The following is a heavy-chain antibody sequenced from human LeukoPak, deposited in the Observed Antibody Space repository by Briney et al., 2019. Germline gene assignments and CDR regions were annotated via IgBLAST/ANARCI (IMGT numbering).Heavy chain of an antibody. CDR3: ARSDCSSTSCYAFDI. CDR2: IYYSGST. J-gene: IGHJ3*02. D-gene: IGHD2-2*01. CDR1: GGSFSSSSYS. Sequence: SETLSLTCTVSGGSFSSSSYSWGWIRQPPGKGLECIGSIYYSGSTYYNPSLKSRVTISVDTSKNQFSLKLSSVTAADTAVYYCARSDCSSTSCYAFDIWGQGTMVTVSS. V-gene: IGHV4-39*01.